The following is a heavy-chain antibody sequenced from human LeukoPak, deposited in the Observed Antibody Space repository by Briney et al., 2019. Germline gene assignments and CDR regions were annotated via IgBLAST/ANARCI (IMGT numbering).Heavy chain of an antibody. Sequence: GGSLRLSCAASGFTFSSYSMNWVRQAPGKGLEWVSSISSSSYIYYADSVKGRFTISRDNAKNSLYLQMNSLRAEDTAVYYCAREPTAVTPPMWGQGTLVTVSS. V-gene: IGHV3-21*01. D-gene: IGHD4-11*01. CDR1: GFTFSSYS. J-gene: IGHJ4*02. CDR2: ISSSSYI. CDR3: AREPTAVTPPM.